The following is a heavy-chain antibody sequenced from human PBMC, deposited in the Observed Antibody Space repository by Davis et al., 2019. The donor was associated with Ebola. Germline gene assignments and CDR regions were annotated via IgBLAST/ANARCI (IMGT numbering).Heavy chain of an antibody. V-gene: IGHV1-69*13. CDR2: IIPIFGTA. CDR1: GYTFTGYY. J-gene: IGHJ6*02. Sequence: SVKVSCKASGYTFTGYYMHWVRQAPGQGLEWMGGIIPIFGTANYAQKFQGRVTITADESTSTAYMELSSLRSEDTAVYYCARAPSWDPSSYGMDVWGQGTTVTVSS. CDR3: ARAPSWDPSSYGMDV. D-gene: IGHD1-26*01.